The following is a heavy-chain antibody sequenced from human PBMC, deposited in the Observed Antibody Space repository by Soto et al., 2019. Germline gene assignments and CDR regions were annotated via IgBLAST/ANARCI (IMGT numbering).Heavy chain of an antibody. CDR2: IWYDGRNK. V-gene: IGHV3-33*01. Sequence: QVQLVESGGGVVQPGRSLRLSCAASGFTFSSYGMHWVRQAPGKGLEWVAVIWYDGRNKYYADSVKGRFTISRDNSKNMLYLQMNSLRAEDTAVYYCARGPLDLGYCSGGSGYTGDYYYYGMDVWGKGTPVTVSS. CDR1: GFTFSSYG. J-gene: IGHJ6*04. CDR3: ARGPLDLGYCSGGSGYTGDYYYYGMDV. D-gene: IGHD2-15*01.